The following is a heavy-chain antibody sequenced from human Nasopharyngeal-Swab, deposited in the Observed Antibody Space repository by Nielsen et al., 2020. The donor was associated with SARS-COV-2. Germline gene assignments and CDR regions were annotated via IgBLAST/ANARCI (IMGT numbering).Heavy chain of an antibody. D-gene: IGHD1-26*01. CDR1: GGSISSSNYY. CDR2: IYYSGST. V-gene: IGHV4-39*01. Sequence: SETLSLTCTVSGGSISSSNYYWGGNRQPPGKGLEWIGIIYYSGSTYYNPSLKSRVTISVDTSKNQCSLKLSSVAAAETAVDYCARQLVGATGYDYWGQGTLVTVSS. CDR3: ARQLVGATGYDY. J-gene: IGHJ4*02.